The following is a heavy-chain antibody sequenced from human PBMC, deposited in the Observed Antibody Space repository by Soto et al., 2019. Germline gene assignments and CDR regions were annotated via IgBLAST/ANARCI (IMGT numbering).Heavy chain of an antibody. D-gene: IGHD1-1*01. CDR1: GFTFSTYA. V-gene: IGHV3-23*01. J-gene: IGHJ6*02. Sequence: EVQLLESGGGLVQPGGSLRLSCAASGFTFSTYAMNWVRQAPGNGLEWVSAIRGSGGRIHYADSVKGRFTISRDNSKNTLSLQLNSLIAEDTAVYHCVKGYWKGDVWGQGTTVPGSS. CDR2: IRGSGGRI. CDR3: VKGYWKGDV.